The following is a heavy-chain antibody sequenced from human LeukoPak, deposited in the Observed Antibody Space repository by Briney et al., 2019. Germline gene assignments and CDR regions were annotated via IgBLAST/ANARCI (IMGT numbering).Heavy chain of an antibody. CDR3: ARDTSYGYG. CDR1: GSSISSSSSY. Sequence: SETLSLTCTVSGSSISSSSSYWGWIRQPPGKGLECIGTIYYSGSTYCNPSLKSRVTISVDTSKNQFSLKLSSVTAADTAVYYCARDTSYGYGWGQGTLVTVSS. D-gene: IGHD5-18*01. CDR2: IYYSGST. V-gene: IGHV4-39*07. J-gene: IGHJ4*02.